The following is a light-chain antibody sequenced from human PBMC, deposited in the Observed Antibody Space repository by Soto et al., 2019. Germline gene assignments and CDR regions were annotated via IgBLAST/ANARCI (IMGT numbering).Light chain of an antibody. J-gene: IGLJ1*01. CDR2: GNS. V-gene: IGLV1-40*01. CDR1: SSNIRAGYD. Sequence: QSVLTQPPSVSGAPGQRVTISCTGSSSNIRAGYDVHWYQQLPGTAPKLLIYGNSNRPSGVPDRFSGSKSGTSASLAITGLQAEDEADYYYQSYDSSLSGYVFGTGTMLTVL. CDR3: QSYDSSLSGYV.